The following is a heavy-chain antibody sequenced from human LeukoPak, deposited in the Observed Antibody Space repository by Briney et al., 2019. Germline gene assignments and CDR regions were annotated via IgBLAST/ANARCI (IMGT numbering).Heavy chain of an antibody. D-gene: IGHD6-19*01. CDR2: IWYDGSNK. V-gene: IGHV3-33*01. CDR3: ARDSEAGDP. Sequence: PGGSLRLSCAASGFTFSSYGMLWVRQAPGKGLEWVAVIWYDGSNKYYADSVKGRFTISRDNSKNTLYLQMNSLRAEDTDVYYCARDSEAGDPWGQGTLVTVSS. CDR1: GFTFSSYG. J-gene: IGHJ5*02.